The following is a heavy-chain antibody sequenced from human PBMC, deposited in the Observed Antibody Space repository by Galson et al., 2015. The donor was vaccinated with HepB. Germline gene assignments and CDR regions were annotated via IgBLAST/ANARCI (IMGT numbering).Heavy chain of an antibody. CDR3: ARGPGGRDGYFLRSYWYFDL. CDR1: GLTFSAFG. V-gene: IGHV3-48*02. CDR2: TSPKGDII. D-gene: IGHD3-10*01. J-gene: IGHJ2*01. Sequence: SLRLSCAVSGLTFSAFGMNWVRQAPGQGLEWISYTSPKGDIIYYADSVIGRFTISRDDADNSLDLQMDSLRDEDTAVYFCARGPGGRDGYFLRSYWYFDLWGRGTLVSVSS.